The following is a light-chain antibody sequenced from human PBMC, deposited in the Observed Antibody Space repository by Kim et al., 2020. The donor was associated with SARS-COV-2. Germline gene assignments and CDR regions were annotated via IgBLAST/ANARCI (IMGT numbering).Light chain of an antibody. Sequence: GQGFQRSCSSIGSNTGTTSVNWYQRLPGTAFKRLTYYNKRRPSGVPDRFSGSKSGTSASLAISELQSEDEGEYYCAAWDDSLNGPVFGGGTQLTVL. J-gene: IGLJ2*01. V-gene: IGLV1-44*01. CDR1: GSNTGTTS. CDR2: YNK. CDR3: AAWDDSLNGPV.